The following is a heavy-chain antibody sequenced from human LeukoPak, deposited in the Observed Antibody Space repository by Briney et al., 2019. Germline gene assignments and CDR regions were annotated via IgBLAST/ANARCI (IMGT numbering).Heavy chain of an antibody. D-gene: IGHD3-22*01. CDR2: IKQDGSDE. V-gene: IGHV3-7*01. Sequence: GGSLRLSCAASGFTFSFYWMSWVRQAPGKGLEWVANIKQDGSDEYYVDSVKGRFIISRDNSKNSLYLQMNSLRAEDTAFYFCARHSNKYDYDSSGHYRSFDYWGQGTLVSVSS. CDR1: GFTFSFYW. CDR3: ARHSNKYDYDSSGHYRSFDY. J-gene: IGHJ4*02.